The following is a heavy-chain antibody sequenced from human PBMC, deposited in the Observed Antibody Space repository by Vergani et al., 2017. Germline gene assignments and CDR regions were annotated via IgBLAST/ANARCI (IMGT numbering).Heavy chain of an antibody. J-gene: IGHJ4*02. CDR2: IRSKTYGATT. V-gene: IGHV3-49*04. CDR3: AVEIYDYGGSRDFDY. Sequence: EVQVVESGGGLIKPGGSLRLSCQTSGFNFGEYGVSWVRQAPGKGLEWIGFIRSKTYGATTEYAASVRGRFTISRDDSKGIAYLQMSSLKKEDTAVYRCAVEIYDYGGSRDFDYWGQGTLVVVSS. CDR1: GFNFGEYG. D-gene: IGHD4-23*01.